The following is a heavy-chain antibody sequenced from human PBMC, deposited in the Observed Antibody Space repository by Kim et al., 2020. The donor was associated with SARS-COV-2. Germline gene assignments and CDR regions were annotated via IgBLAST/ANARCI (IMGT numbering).Heavy chain of an antibody. CDR3: ARDNGELHFDY. D-gene: IGHD1-26*01. Sequence: IYYADSVKGRFTISRDNAKNSLYLQMNSLRAEDTAVYYCARDNGELHFDYWGQGTLVTVSS. V-gene: IGHV3-21*01. J-gene: IGHJ4*02. CDR2: I.